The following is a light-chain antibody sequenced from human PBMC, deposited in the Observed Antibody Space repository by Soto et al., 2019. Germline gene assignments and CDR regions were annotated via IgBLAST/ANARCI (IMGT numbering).Light chain of an antibody. CDR3: QQYNSYSTT. J-gene: IGKJ1*01. Sequence: IRMTQSPSSFSASTGDRVTITCRASQSISSWLAWYQQKPGKAPKLLIYDASSLESGVPSRFSGSGSGTEFTLTISSLQPDDFATYYCQQYNSYSTTFGQGTKVDIK. CDR2: DAS. V-gene: IGKV1-5*01. CDR1: QSISSW.